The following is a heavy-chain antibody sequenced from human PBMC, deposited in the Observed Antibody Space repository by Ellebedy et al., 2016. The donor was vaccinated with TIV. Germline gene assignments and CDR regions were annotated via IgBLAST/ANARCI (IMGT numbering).Heavy chain of an antibody. V-gene: IGHV3-21*01. CDR1: GFTFSSFT. CDR3: ARPGASYSSSWYDFDC. J-gene: IGHJ4*02. CDR2: ISSSATDI. Sequence: PGGSLRLSCAASGFTFSSFTMNWVRQAPGKGLEWVSSISSSATDIHNADSVKGRFTISRDNAKNSLYLQMNSLRVEDTAVYYCARPGASYSSSWYDFDCWGQGTLVTVSS. D-gene: IGHD6-13*01.